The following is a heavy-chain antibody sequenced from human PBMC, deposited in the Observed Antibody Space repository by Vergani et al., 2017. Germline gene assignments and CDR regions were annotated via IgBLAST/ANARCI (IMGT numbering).Heavy chain of an antibody. D-gene: IGHD5-24*01. CDR3: TRHGPCSDGACLHFGH. V-gene: IGHV5-51*01. CDR2: INPIDSKI. CDR1: ESSFISNE. J-gene: IGHJ4*02. Sequence: EVMLVQSGAEVKKPGESLKISCKYSESSFISNEIAWVRQMSGKGLQWMGNINPIDSKIAYSPSFQGQATMSLDKSITTAYLQWRSLKASDTAIYYCTRHGPCSDGACLHFGHWGQGTQVTVSS.